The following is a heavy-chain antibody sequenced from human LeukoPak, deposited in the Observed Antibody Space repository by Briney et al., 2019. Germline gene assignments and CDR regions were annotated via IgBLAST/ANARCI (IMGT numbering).Heavy chain of an antibody. CDR1: GFTFSSYE. D-gene: IGHD5-18*01. J-gene: IGHJ5*02. CDR3: AREFQGYSYGPGPDSSGYL. Sequence: GGSLRLSCAASGFTFSSYEMNWVRQAPGKGLEWVSYISSSGSTIYYADSVKGRFTTSRDDAKNSLYLQMNSLRAEDTAVYYCAREFQGYSYGPGPDSSGYLWGQGTLVTVSS. CDR2: ISSSGSTI. V-gene: IGHV3-48*03.